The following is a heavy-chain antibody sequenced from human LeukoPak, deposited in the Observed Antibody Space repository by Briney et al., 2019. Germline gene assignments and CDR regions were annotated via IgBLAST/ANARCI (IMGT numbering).Heavy chain of an antibody. J-gene: IGHJ4*02. CDR1: GGSISGYY. CDR3: ARLYSSGWWYIDY. D-gene: IGHD6-19*01. V-gene: IGHV4-59*08. Sequence: SETLSLTCTVSGGSISGYYWSWIRQPPGKGLEWIGYIYYSGSTNYNPSLKSRVTISVDTSKNQFSLKLSSVTAADTAVYYCARLYSSGWWYIDYWGQGTLVTVSS. CDR2: IYYSGST.